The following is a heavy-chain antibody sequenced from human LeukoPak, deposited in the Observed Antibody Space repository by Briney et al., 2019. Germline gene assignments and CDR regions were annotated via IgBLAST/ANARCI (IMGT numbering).Heavy chain of an antibody. CDR3: ARDPRDIVVVPAAMRYNWFDP. CDR1: GGTFSSYA. V-gene: IGHV1-69*01. J-gene: IGHJ5*02. Sequence: SVKVSCKASGGTFSSYAISWVRQAPGQGLEWMGGIIPILGTANYAQKFQGRVTITADESTSTAYMELSSLRSEDTAVYYCARDPRDIVVVPAAMRYNWFDPWGQGTLVTVSS. CDR2: IIPILGTA. D-gene: IGHD2-2*01.